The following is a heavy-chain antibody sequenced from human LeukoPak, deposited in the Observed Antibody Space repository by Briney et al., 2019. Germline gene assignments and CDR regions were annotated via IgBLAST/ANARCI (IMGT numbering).Heavy chain of an antibody. D-gene: IGHD6-19*01. J-gene: IGHJ4*02. Sequence: PSETLSLTCTVSGGSINSYYWSWIRQPPGRGLEWIGRIYTSGSTNYNPSLKSRVTMSVDTSKNQFSLKLSSVTAADTAVYYCARVGSSGWNHYFDYWGQGTLVTVSS. CDR2: IYTSGST. V-gene: IGHV4-4*07. CDR1: GGSINSYY. CDR3: ARVGSSGWNHYFDY.